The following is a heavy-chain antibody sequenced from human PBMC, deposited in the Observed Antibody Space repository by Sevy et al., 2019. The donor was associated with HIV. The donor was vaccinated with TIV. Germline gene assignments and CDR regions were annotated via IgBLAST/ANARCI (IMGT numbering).Heavy chain of an antibody. Sequence: SETLSLTCTVSGGSISSSSYYWGWIRQPPGKGLEWIGSIYYSGSTYYNPSLKSRVTISVDTSKNQFSLKLSSVTAADTAVYYCARPSVAGTVNWFDPWGQGTLVTVSS. CDR3: ARPSVAGTVNWFDP. CDR2: IYYSGST. V-gene: IGHV4-39*01. J-gene: IGHJ5*02. D-gene: IGHD6-19*01. CDR1: GGSISSSSYY.